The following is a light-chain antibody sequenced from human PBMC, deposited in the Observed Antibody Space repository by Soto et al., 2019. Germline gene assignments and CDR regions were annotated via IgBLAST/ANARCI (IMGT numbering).Light chain of an antibody. V-gene: IGKV3-11*01. J-gene: IGKJ3*01. Sequence: EIVLTQSPATLSLSPGERATLSCRASQSISSSLAWYQQKPDQAPRLLIYDASNRATGIPARFSGSGSGTDFTLTISSLEPEAFAVYYCHQRSTWPFTFGPGTKVDIK. CDR3: HQRSTWPFT. CDR2: DAS. CDR1: QSISSS.